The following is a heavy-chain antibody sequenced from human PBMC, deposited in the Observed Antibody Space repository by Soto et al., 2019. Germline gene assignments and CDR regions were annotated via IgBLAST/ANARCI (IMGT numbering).Heavy chain of an antibody. Sequence: ASVKVSCKASGGTFSSFGISWVRQAPGQGLEWMGGIIPVFGRPNYAQGFRGRLTITADESTNTGYMELISLRSEDTAVYYCAREGSGYNFWGQGTQVTVSS. J-gene: IGHJ4*02. D-gene: IGHD5-12*01. CDR1: GGTFSSFG. CDR3: AREGSGYNF. V-gene: IGHV1-69*13. CDR2: IIPVFGRP.